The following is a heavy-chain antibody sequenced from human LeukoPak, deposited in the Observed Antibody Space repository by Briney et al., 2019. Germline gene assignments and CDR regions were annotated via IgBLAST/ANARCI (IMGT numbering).Heavy chain of an antibody. CDR1: GFTFSSYG. J-gene: IGHJ6*02. D-gene: IGHD6-6*01. CDR3: ARGLKQLVGYYYYGMDV. CDR2: IWYDGSNK. V-gene: IGHV3-33*01. Sequence: PGGSLRLSCAASGFTFSSYGMHWVRQAPGKGLEWVAVIWYDGSNKYYADSVKGRFTISRDNSKNTLYLQMNSLRAEDTAVYYCARGLKQLVGYYYYGMDVWGQGTTVTVSS.